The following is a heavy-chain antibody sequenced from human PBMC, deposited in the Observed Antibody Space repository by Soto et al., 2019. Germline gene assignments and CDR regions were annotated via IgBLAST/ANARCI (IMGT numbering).Heavy chain of an antibody. Sequence: EVQLVESGGGLVQPGRSLRLSCAASAFTFGDYAMHWVRQAPEKGLEWVSCISWNSGNIVYVDSVEGRFTISRDNAKNSLYLQMNSLRPEDTAFYYCAKGYTTSCFGHVEFWGQGALVTVSS. CDR3: AKGYTTSCFGHVEF. CDR1: AFTFGDYA. V-gene: IGHV3-9*01. J-gene: IGHJ4*02. D-gene: IGHD2-2*01. CDR2: ISWNSGNI.